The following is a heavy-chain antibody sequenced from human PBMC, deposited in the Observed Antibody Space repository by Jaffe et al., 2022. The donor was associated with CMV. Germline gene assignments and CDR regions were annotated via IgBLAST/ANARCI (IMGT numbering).Heavy chain of an antibody. Sequence: QVQLVQSGAEVKKPGASVKVSCKASGYTFTSYGISWVRQAPGQGLEWMGWISAYNGNTNYAQKLQGRVTMTTDTSTSTAYMELRSLRSDDTAVYYCARDRPGDYDSSGYRIKTHYYYYYYGMDVWGQGTTVTVSS. CDR3: ARDRPGDYDSSGYRIKTHYYYYYYGMDV. CDR2: ISAYNGNT. V-gene: IGHV1-18*01. J-gene: IGHJ6*02. D-gene: IGHD3-22*01. CDR1: GYTFTSYG.